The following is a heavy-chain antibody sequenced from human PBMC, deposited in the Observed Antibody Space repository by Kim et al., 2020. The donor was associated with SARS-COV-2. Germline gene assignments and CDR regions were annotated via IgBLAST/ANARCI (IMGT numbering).Heavy chain of an antibody. J-gene: IGHJ3*02. V-gene: IGHV4-39*01. CDR2: IYYSGST. CDR1: GGSISSSSYY. CDR3: ARLSIAVAGGDAFDI. D-gene: IGHD6-19*01. Sequence: SETLSLTCTVSGGSISSSSYYWGWIRQPPGKGLEWIGSIYYSGSTYYKPSLKSRVTISVDTSKNQFSLKLSSVTAADTAVYYCARLSIAVAGGDAFDIWG.